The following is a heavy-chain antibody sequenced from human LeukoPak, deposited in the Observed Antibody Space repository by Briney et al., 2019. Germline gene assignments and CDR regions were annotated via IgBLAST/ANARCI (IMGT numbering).Heavy chain of an antibody. V-gene: IGHV4-59*08. CDR2: IYYSGST. CDR1: GGXIRSYY. CDR3: ARTYCSGGSCHFDY. D-gene: IGHD2-15*01. J-gene: IGHJ4*02. Sequence: SETLSLTCTVSGGXIRSYYCSWIRQPPGKGLEWIGYIYYSGSTDSNPSLKSRVTISVDTSKNQFSLKLSSVTAADTAVYYCARTYCSGGSCHFDYWGQGTLVTVSS.